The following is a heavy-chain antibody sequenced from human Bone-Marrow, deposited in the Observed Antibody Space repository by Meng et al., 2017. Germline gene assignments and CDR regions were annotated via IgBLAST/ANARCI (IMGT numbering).Heavy chain of an antibody. CDR3: ASGYCSGGSCQVGWFDP. Sequence: VQLQRWGAGLLNPSETLSLTCAVYGGSFSGYYWSWIRQPPGKGLEWIGEINHSGSTNYNPSLKSRVTISVDTSKNQFSLKLSSVTAADTAVYYCASGYCSGGSCQVGWFDPWGQGTLVTVSS. V-gene: IGHV4-34*01. CDR1: GGSFSGYY. J-gene: IGHJ5*02. CDR2: INHSGST. D-gene: IGHD2-15*01.